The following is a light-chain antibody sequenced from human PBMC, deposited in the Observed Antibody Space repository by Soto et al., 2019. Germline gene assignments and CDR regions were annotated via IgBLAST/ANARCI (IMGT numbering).Light chain of an antibody. Sequence: QSVLTQPPSVSAAPGQKVTISCSGSSSNIGNNYVSWYQQFPGTAPKLLIYDNDNRPSGIPDRFSGSKSGTSATLGITGLQTGDEADYYCATWDSSLSAGGVFGGGTQLTVL. CDR2: DND. CDR1: SSNIGNNY. J-gene: IGLJ3*02. CDR3: ATWDSSLSAGGV. V-gene: IGLV1-51*01.